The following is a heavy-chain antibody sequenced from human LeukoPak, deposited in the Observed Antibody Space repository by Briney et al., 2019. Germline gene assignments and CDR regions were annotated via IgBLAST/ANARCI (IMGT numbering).Heavy chain of an antibody. D-gene: IGHD3-10*01. J-gene: IGHJ5*02. Sequence: SETLSLTCTVSGYSISSGYYWGWIRQPPGKGLEWIGSIYHSGSTYYNPSLKSRVTISVDTSKNQFSLKLSSVTAADTAVYYCARLWGSGSQKPWGQGTLVTVSS. CDR1: GYSISSGYY. CDR2: IYHSGST. V-gene: IGHV4-38-2*02. CDR3: ARLWGSGSQKP.